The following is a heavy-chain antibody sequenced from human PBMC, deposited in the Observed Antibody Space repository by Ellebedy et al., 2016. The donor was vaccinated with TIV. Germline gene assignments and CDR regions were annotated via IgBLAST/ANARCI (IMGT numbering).Heavy chain of an antibody. CDR2: ISWNSGSI. Sequence: SLKISCAASGFTFDDYAMHWVRQAPGKGLEWVSGISWNSGSIGYADSVKGRFTISRDNAKNSLYLQMNSLRAEDTALYYCAKDARLSGGFYYFDYWGQGTLVTVSS. J-gene: IGHJ4*02. D-gene: IGHD3-16*01. CDR3: AKDARLSGGFYYFDY. V-gene: IGHV3-9*01. CDR1: GFTFDDYA.